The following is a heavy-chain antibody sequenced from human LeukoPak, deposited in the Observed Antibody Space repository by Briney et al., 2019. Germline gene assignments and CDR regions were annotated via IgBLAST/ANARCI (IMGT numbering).Heavy chain of an antibody. Sequence: HAGGSLRLSCAASGFTFSSYAMSWVRQAPGKGLEWVSAISGSGGSTYYADSVKGRFTISRDNSKNTLYLQMNSLRAEDTAVYYCAKVKAAAGTYYWGQGTLVTVSS. J-gene: IGHJ4*02. CDR1: GFTFSSYA. V-gene: IGHV3-23*01. D-gene: IGHD6-13*01. CDR2: ISGSGGST. CDR3: AKVKAAAGTYY.